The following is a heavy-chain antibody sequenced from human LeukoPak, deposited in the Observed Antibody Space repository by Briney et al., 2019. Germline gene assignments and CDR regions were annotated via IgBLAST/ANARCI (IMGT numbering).Heavy chain of an antibody. Sequence: PSETLSLTCTVSGGSISSYYWGWIRQPPGKGLEWIGSVYYSGSTYYKPSLKSRVTISVDTSKNHFSLKLTSVTAADTAVYYCARLGTADDAFDLWGQGTMVTVSS. CDR3: ARLGTADDAFDL. V-gene: IGHV4-39*02. CDR2: VYYSGST. CDR1: GGSISSYY. J-gene: IGHJ3*01.